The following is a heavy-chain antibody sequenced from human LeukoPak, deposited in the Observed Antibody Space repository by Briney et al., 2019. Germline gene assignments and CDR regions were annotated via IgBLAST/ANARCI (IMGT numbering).Heavy chain of an antibody. CDR2: ISYDGSNK. Sequence: GGSLRLSCAASGFTFSSYAMHWVRQAPGKGLEWVAVISYDGSNKYYADSVKGRFTISRDNSKNTLYLQMNSLRAEDTAVYYCARGRSGSYYDYWGQGTLVTVSS. CDR3: ARGRSGSYYDY. V-gene: IGHV3-30*14. J-gene: IGHJ4*02. D-gene: IGHD1-26*01. CDR1: GFTFSSYA.